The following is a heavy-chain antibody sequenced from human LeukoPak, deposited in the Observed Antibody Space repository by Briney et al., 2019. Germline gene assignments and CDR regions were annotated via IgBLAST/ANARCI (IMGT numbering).Heavy chain of an antibody. CDR1: GDSISITNDY. CDR2: IHKSGNT. Sequence: SGTLSLTCTVSGDSISITNDYWAWIRQPPGTGLEWIGSIHKSGNTYYNSSLESRVTVSVDTSKNHFSLKLVSVTVADTAVYYCARHRYDNTEYLIEYFDLWGRGTLVSVSS. J-gene: IGHJ2*01. D-gene: IGHD6-6*01. CDR3: ARHRYDNTEYLIEYFDL. V-gene: IGHV4-39*01.